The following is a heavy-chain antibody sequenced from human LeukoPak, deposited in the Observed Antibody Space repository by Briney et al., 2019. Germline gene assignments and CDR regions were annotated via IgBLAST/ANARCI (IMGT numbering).Heavy chain of an antibody. Sequence: GGSLRLSWEASGFTFSDHWMTWVRQAPGKGLEWVANIKQGGSQKYYVDSVKGRFTISRDDVKSTLFIQMNNLRAEDSALYYCARGPNFGDYVDFLDSWGQGTLVTVSS. CDR2: IKQGGSQK. CDR1: GFTFSDHW. J-gene: IGHJ4*02. D-gene: IGHD4-17*01. CDR3: ARGPNFGDYVDFLDS. V-gene: IGHV3-7*01.